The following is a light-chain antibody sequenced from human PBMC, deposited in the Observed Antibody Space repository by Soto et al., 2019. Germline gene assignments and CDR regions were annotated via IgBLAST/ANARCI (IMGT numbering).Light chain of an antibody. CDR3: AAWDDSLSAHYV. J-gene: IGLJ1*01. Sequence: QSALTQPPSASGTPGQRVTISCSGSSSNIGSNYVYWYQQLPGTAPKLLIYSNNQRPSGVPDRFSGSKSGTSASLAISGLRSEDEADYYCAAWDDSLSAHYVFGTGTKVTVL. CDR2: SNN. CDR1: SSNIGSNY. V-gene: IGLV1-47*02.